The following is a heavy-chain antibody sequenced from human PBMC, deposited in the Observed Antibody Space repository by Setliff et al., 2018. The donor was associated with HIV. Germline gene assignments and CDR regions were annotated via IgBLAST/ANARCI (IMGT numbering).Heavy chain of an antibody. CDR3: ATGIDNFWSGYVN. CDR2: LYYNGNT. V-gene: IGHV4-59*11. CDR1: GGSISSRY. D-gene: IGHD3-3*01. J-gene: IGHJ4*02. Sequence: SETLSLTCTVSGGSISSRYWSWIRLPPGKGLEWIGTLYYNGNTNSNTSLKSRVTISGYTSKNVFSLKLTSVTPADTAVYYCATGIDNFWSGYVNWGQGTLVTVSS.